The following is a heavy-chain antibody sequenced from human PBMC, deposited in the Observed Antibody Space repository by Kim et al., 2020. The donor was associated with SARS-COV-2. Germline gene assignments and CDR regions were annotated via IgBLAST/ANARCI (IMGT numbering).Heavy chain of an antibody. V-gene: IGHV1-3*01. J-gene: IGHJ5*02. D-gene: IGHD3-10*01. CDR1: GYTFTSYA. CDR3: ARVGGSGRTNWFDP. CDR2: INAGNGNT. Sequence: ASVKVSCKASGYTFTSYAMHWVPQAPGQRLEWMGWINAGNGNTKYSQKFQGRVTITRDTSASTAYMELSSLRSEDTAVYYCARVGGSGRTNWFDPWGQGTLVTVSS.